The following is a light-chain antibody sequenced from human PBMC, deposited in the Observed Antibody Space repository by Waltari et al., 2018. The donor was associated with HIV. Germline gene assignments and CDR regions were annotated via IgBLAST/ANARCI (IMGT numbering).Light chain of an antibody. CDR2: GTV. Sequence: QAAVTQEPSLTVSPGGTVTLTCGSSPGAVTPRHSPYWFQKKPGQAPRTLISGTVNNRPRTAARFSGSLLGGKAAVTLSGAQPEDEADYYCLLSYGGTLWVFGGGTKLTVL. CDR1: PGAVTPRHS. J-gene: IGLJ3*02. CDR3: LLSYGGTLWV. V-gene: IGLV7-46*01.